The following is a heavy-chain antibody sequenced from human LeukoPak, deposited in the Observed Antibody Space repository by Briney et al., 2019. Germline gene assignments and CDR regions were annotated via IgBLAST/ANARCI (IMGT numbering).Heavy chain of an antibody. Sequence: SETLSLTCTVSGGSISSNYWSWIRQPPGKGLEWIAYINYSGSTNYKSSLKSRVTISVDTSKNQFPLKLSSVTAADTAFYYCARRIAAADSFDIWGQGRMVTVSS. CDR3: ARRIAAADSFDI. CDR1: GGSISSNY. J-gene: IGHJ3*02. D-gene: IGHD6-13*01. V-gene: IGHV4-59*01. CDR2: INYSGST.